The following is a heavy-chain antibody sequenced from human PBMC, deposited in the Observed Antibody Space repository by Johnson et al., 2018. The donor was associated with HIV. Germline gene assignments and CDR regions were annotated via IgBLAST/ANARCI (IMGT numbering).Heavy chain of an antibody. CDR2: ISGSGGTT. Sequence: VQLVESGGGLVQPGGSLRLSCAASGFTFSSYAMSWVRQAPGKGLEWVSAISGSGGTTYYADSVKGRLTISRDNSKTTLYLQMNSLTTEDTAAYYCARGGGCGGDCYSGFDAFDIWGQGTMVTVSS. CDR1: GFTFSSYA. V-gene: IGHV3-23*04. CDR3: ARGGGCGGDCYSGFDAFDI. D-gene: IGHD2-21*01. J-gene: IGHJ3*02.